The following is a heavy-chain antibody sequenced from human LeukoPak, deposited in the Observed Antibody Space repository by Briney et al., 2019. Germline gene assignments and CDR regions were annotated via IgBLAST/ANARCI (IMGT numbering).Heavy chain of an antibody. D-gene: IGHD3-22*01. Sequence: PGGSLRLSCAASGFTFSNYGMSWVRQAQGKGLEWVSAITDSGNTFYADSVKGRFTISRDNAKNSLYLQMNSLRAEDTAVYYCATSSAYYYFDFDYWGQGTLVTVSS. V-gene: IGHV3-23*01. J-gene: IGHJ4*02. CDR3: ATSSAYYYFDFDY. CDR1: GFTFSNYG. CDR2: ITDSGNT.